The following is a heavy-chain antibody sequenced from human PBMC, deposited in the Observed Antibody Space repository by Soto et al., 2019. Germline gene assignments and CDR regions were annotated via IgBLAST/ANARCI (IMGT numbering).Heavy chain of an antibody. J-gene: IGHJ4*02. CDR1: GYTFTSYG. CDR3: ASSLLVFYGLEGESD. Sequence: QVQLVQSGAEVKKPGASVKVSCKASGYTFTSYGISWVRQAPGQGLEWMGWISAYNGNTNYAQKRQGRVTMTTDTSTSTAYMELRSLRSADTAVYYCASSLLVFYGLEGESDWGQGTLVTVSP. V-gene: IGHV1-18*01. CDR2: ISAYNGNT. D-gene: IGHD3-10*01.